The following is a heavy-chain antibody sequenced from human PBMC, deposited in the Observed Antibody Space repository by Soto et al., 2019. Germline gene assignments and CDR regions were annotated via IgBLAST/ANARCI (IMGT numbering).Heavy chain of an antibody. D-gene: IGHD5-18*01. CDR3: ATSGYSYGYQDYYYGMDV. Sequence: SETLSLTFSVSGGSIISSNWWSWVRQPPGKGLGWIGEIYHSGSTNYNPSLKSRVTISVDKSKNQFSLKLSSVTAADTAVYYCATSGYSYGYQDYYYGMDVWGQGTTVTVSS. J-gene: IGHJ6*02. CDR2: IYHSGST. V-gene: IGHV4-4*02. CDR1: GGSIISSNW.